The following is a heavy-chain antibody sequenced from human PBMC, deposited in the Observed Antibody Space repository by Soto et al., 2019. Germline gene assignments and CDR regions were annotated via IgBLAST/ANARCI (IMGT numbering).Heavy chain of an antibody. CDR1: GYTFTNYG. V-gene: IGHV1-18*04. D-gene: IGHD2-2*02. CDR3: ARTYGNSWYSP. CDR2: ISGYNGNT. J-gene: IGHJ5*02. Sequence: VASVKVSCKASGYTFTNYGISWVRQAPGQGLEWMGWISGYNGNTKYAQKFQGRVTMTTDTPTNTAYMELRSLRSDDTAVYYCARTYGNSWYSPWGQGTLVTVSS.